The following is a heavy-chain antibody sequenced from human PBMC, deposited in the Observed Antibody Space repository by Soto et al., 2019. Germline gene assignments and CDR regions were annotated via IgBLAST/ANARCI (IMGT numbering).Heavy chain of an antibody. J-gene: IGHJ6*02. CDR3: AREDRGYSYGYGYYYYYGMDV. V-gene: IGHV3-30-3*01. CDR1: GFTFSSYA. Sequence: PGGSLRLSCAASGFTFSSYAMHWVRQAPGKGLEWVAVISYDGSNKYYADSVKGRFTISRDNSKNTLYLQMNSLRAEDTAVYYCAREDRGYSYGYGYYYYYGMDVWGQGTTVTVSS. CDR2: ISYDGSNK. D-gene: IGHD5-18*01.